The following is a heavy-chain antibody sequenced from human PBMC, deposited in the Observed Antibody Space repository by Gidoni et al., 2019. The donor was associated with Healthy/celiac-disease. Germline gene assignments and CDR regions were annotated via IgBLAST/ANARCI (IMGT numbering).Heavy chain of an antibody. CDR2: TYYRSKWYN. CDR3: AMIAVAGKLVDY. D-gene: IGHD6-19*01. Sequence: QTLSLTCAISGDSVSSTSAAWNWIRQSPSRGLEWLGRTYYRSKWYNDDAVSVKSRITINPDTSKNQFSLQLNSVTPEDTAVYYCAMIAVAGKLVDYWGQGTLVTVSS. J-gene: IGHJ4*02. CDR1: GDSVSSTSAA. V-gene: IGHV6-1*01.